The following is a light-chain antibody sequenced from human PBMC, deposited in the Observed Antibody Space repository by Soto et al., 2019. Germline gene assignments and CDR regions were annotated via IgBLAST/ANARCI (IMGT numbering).Light chain of an antibody. V-gene: IGKV3-20*01. CDR2: AAS. J-gene: IGKJ4*01. CDR1: QSVGSSY. CDR3: QQYGSFPLT. Sequence: EIVLTQSPGTLSLSPGERATLSCRASQSVGSSYLAWYQQKPGQAPRLLIYAASSRATGIPDRFSGSGSGTDFTLTISRLEPEDFAVYYCQQYGSFPLTFGGGTKVEIK.